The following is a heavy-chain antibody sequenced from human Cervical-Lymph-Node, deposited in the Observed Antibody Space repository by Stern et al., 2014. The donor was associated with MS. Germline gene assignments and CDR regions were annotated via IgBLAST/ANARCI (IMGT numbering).Heavy chain of an antibody. J-gene: IGHJ4*02. CDR2: INPNTGNA. Sequence: DQLVESGTELRQPGASVRVSCKASGYAFTNYDINWVRQATGQGLEWVGWINPNTGNAGPAQKFHGRVTITTNNSITAAYMDLSNLRSEDTAIYYCTTSQGAFWGQGTLITVSS. CDR1: GYAFTNYD. V-gene: IGHV1-8*01. D-gene: IGHD3-16*01. CDR3: TTSQGAF.